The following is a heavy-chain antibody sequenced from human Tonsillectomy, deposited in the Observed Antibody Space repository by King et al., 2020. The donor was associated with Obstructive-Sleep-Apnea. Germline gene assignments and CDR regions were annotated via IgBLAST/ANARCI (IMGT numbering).Heavy chain of an antibody. J-gene: IGHJ4*02. CDR3: ARLLYTAKVYYLDY. V-gene: IGHV3-11*01. Sequence: VQLVESGGGLVKPGGSLRISCAASGFTFSDYYMSWIRQAPGKGLEWVSYISSEGRTKYYADSVKGRFTISRDNANNSRHLQMNGMRAEDTAVYYCARLLYTAKVYYLDYWGQGTLVTVSS. CDR2: ISSEGRTK. CDR1: GFTFSDYY. D-gene: IGHD5-18*01.